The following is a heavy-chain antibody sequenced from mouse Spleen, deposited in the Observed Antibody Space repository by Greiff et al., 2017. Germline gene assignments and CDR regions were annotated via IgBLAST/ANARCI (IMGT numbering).Heavy chain of an antibody. V-gene: IGHV2-5-1*01. CDR2: IWRGGST. Sequence: VKLVESGPSLVQPSQSLSITCTVSGFSLTSYGVHWVRQSPGKGLEWLGVIWRGGSTDYNAAFMSRLSITKDNSKSQVFFKMNSLQADDTAIYYCAKNSGSRGWYFDVWGAGTTVTVSS. J-gene: IGHJ1*01. CDR3: AKNSGSRGWYFDV. CDR1: GFSLTSYG. D-gene: IGHD1-1*01.